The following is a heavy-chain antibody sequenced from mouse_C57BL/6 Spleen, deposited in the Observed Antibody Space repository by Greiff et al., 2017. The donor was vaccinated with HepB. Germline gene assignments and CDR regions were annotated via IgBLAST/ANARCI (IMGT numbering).Heavy chain of an antibody. J-gene: IGHJ2*01. CDR2: IYPGDGDT. D-gene: IGHD4-1*01. V-gene: IGHV1-80*01. Sequence: VKLMESGAELVKPGASVKISCKASGYAFSSYWMNWVKQRPGKGLEWIGQIYPGDGDTNYNGKFKGKATLTADKSSSTAYMQLSSLTSEDSAVYFCAREVTGTYFDYWGQGTTLTVSS. CDR1: GYAFSSYW. CDR3: AREVTGTYFDY.